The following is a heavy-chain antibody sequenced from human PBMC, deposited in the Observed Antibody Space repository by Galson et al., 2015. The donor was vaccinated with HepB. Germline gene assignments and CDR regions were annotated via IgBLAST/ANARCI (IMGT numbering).Heavy chain of an antibody. D-gene: IGHD2-21*02. CDR2: IIPIFGTA. V-gene: IGHV1-69*06. J-gene: IGHJ4*02. CDR1: GGTFSSYA. CDR3: AVGRHIVVVTAMGKLGY. Sequence: SVKVSCKASGGTFSSYAISWVRQAPEQGLEWMGGIIPIFGTANYAQKFQGRVTITADKSTSTAYMELSSLRSEDTAVYYCAVGRHIVVVTAMGKLGYWGQGTLVTVSS.